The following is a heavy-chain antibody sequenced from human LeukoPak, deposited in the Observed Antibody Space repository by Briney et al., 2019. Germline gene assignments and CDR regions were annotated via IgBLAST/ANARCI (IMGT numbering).Heavy chain of an antibody. CDR3: ASGYSGYLFDY. CDR2: IYYSGST. Sequence: SETLSLTCTVSGASITTDAYYWGWIRQPPGKGLEWIGSIYYSGSTYYNPSLKSRVTISVDTSKNQFSLKLSSVTAADTAVYYCASGYSGYLFDYWGQGTLVTVSS. V-gene: IGHV4-39*07. J-gene: IGHJ4*02. CDR1: GASITTDAYY. D-gene: IGHD5-12*01.